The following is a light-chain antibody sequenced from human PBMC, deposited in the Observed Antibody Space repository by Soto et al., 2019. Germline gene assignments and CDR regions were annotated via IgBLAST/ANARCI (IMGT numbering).Light chain of an antibody. Sequence: QSALTQPASVSGSPGQSITISCPGTSSDVGGYNYVSWYQQHPGKAPKLMIYDVSNRPSGVSNRFSGSKSGNTASLTISGLQAEDEADYYCSSYTSSSTLVVLGGGTKLTVL. CDR2: DVS. CDR3: SSYTSSSTLVV. CDR1: SSDVGGYNY. J-gene: IGLJ2*01. V-gene: IGLV2-14*01.